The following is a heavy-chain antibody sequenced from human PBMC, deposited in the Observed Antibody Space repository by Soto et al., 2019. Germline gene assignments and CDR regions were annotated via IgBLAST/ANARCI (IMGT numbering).Heavy chain of an antibody. CDR2: IYTGSTT. J-gene: IGHJ2*01. Sequence: VQLVESGGGLVQPGGSLRLSCVTSGFTVSSSYMGWVRHAPGKGLEWVSSIYTGSTTYYAESVRGRFTVSTDNSRDTLYLQMNSLRVEDAAMYYCARHVGSYWYFDLWGRGTLVTVSS. D-gene: IGHD1-26*01. V-gene: IGHV3-66*04. CDR3: ARHVGSYWYFDL. CDR1: GFTVSSSY.